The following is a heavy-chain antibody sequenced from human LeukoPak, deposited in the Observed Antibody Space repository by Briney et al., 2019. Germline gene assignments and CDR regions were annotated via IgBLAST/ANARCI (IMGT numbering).Heavy chain of an antibody. J-gene: IGHJ4*02. D-gene: IGHD5-12*01. CDR1: GGSISSYY. V-gene: IGHV4-4*07. CDR3: ARGGSSGYDYQTYFDY. Sequence: SETLSLTCTVSGGSISSYYWSWIRQPAGKGLEWIGRIYTSGSTNYNPSLKSRVTMSVDTSKNQFSLKLSSVTAADTAVYYCARGGSSGYDYQTYFDYWGQGTLVTVSS. CDR2: IYTSGST.